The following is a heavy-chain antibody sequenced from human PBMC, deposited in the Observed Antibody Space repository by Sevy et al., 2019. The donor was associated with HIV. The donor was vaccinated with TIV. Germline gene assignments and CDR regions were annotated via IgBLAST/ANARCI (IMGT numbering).Heavy chain of an antibody. J-gene: IGHJ4*02. D-gene: IGHD5-12*01. V-gene: IGHV1-69*13. CDR2: IIPIFGTA. CDR1: GGTFSSYA. CDR3: ARGRDGYNYEYYFDY. Sequence: ASVKVSCKASGGTFSSYAISWVRQAPGQGLEWMGGIIPIFGTANYAQKFQGRVTITADESTGTAYMELSSLRSEDTAVYYCARGRDGYNYEYYFDYWGQGTLVTVSS.